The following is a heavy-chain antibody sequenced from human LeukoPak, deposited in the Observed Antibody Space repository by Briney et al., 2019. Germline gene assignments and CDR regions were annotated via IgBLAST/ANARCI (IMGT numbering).Heavy chain of an antibody. Sequence: SETLSLTCTVSGGSISPYYWSWIRQPPGKGLEWIGYIYYSGSTYYNPSLKSRVTISVDTSKNQFSLKLSSVTAADTAVYYCARGSRDYYYDSSGYPYYFDYWGQGTLVTVSS. J-gene: IGHJ4*02. CDR2: IYYSGST. CDR3: ARGSRDYYYDSSGYPYYFDY. CDR1: GGSISPYY. D-gene: IGHD3-22*01. V-gene: IGHV4-30-4*01.